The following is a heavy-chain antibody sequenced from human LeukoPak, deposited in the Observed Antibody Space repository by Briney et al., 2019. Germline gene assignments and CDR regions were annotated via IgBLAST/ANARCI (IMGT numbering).Heavy chain of an antibody. J-gene: IGHJ4*02. CDR2: IHYSGST. V-gene: IGHV4-30-4*08. D-gene: IGHD3-3*01. Sequence: PSETLSLTCTVSGGSISSGDYYWSWIRQPPGKGLEWIGYIHYSGSTYYNPSLKSRVTISVDTSKNQFSLKLNSVSAADTAVYYCARVGSVEWLGDDTYHFDHWGQGILVTVSS. CDR3: ARVGSVEWLGDDTYHFDH. CDR1: GGSISSGDYY.